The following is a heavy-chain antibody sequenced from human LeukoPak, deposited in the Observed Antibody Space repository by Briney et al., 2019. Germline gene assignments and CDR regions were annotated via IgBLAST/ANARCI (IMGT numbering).Heavy chain of an antibody. Sequence: ASVKVSCKASGYAFNTYGISWVRQAPGQGFEWVGWISVYNGNTHYAQKLQDRVTLTADTSTNTAYMEVRSLRPDDTAVYYCTRTTFLGSTYFQHWGQGTLVTVSS. D-gene: IGHD1-1*01. CDR2: ISVYNGNT. J-gene: IGHJ1*01. CDR1: GYAFNTYG. V-gene: IGHV1-18*04. CDR3: TRTTFLGSTYFQH.